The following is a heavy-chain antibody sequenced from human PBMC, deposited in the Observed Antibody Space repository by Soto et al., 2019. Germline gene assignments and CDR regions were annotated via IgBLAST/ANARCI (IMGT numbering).Heavy chain of an antibody. V-gene: IGHV3-33*01. J-gene: IGHJ3*02. D-gene: IGHD6-6*01. CDR2: IRHDESNK. CDR3: ASDRYSSSSKAWDFDI. Sequence: QVQLVESGGGVVQPGRSLRLSCAASGFTFSNYGMHWVRQAPGPGRDWVARIRHDESNKNYADAVQGRFTISRDNSRNTLYLQRNSMRAEDTAVYYGASDRYSSSSKAWDFDIWGQGTMVAVSS. CDR1: GFTFSNYG.